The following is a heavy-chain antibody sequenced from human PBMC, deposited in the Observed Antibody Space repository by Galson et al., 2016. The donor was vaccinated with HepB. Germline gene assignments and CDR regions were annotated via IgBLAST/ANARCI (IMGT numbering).Heavy chain of an antibody. V-gene: IGHV1-3*01. Sequence: SCKASGYTFTTYAMYWVRQAPGQRLEWMGWINAANGDTKYSQKLQGRGTITWDTSANTAYMELSSLRSEDTAVYYCARGHIVATVGYYYYGLDVWGQGTTVTVSS. CDR3: ARGHIVATVGYYYYGLDV. CDR2: INAANGDT. J-gene: IGHJ6*02. CDR1: GYTFTTYA. D-gene: IGHD5-12*01.